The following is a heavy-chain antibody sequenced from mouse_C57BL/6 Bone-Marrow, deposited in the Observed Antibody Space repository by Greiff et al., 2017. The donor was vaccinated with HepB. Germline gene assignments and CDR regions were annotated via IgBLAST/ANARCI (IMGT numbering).Heavy chain of an antibody. V-gene: IGHV5-6*02. CDR2: ISSGGSYT. J-gene: IGHJ3*01. CDR1: GFTFSSYG. CDR3: ARRD. Sequence: EVKVVDSGGDLVKPGGSLKLSCAASGFTFSSYGMSWVRQTPDKRLEWVATISSGGSYTYYPDSVKGRFTISRDNAKNTLYLQMSSLKSEDTAMYYCARRDWGQGTLVTVSA.